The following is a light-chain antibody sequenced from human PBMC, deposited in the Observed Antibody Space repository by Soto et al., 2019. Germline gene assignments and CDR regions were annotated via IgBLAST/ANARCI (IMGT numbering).Light chain of an antibody. CDR2: DAS. J-gene: IGKJ1*01. V-gene: IGKV3-20*01. CDR1: QGVATRA. Sequence: EIVLTQSPGTLSLSPGERATLSCRAIQGVATRALPGYQQNPGQAPRLLIYDASTRVTGIPDRFSGSGAATDFTLTISRLEPEDFAVYYCQQYGSSLRTFGQGTKVEIK. CDR3: QQYGSSLRT.